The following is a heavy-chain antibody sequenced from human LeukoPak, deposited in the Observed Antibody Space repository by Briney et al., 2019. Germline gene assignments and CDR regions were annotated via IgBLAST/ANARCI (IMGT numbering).Heavy chain of an antibody. CDR1: GFTFSSYG. Sequence: GGSLRLSCAASGFTFSSYGMHWVRQAPGKGLEWVAFIRYDGNNKYYADSVKGRFTISRDNSKNTLYLQMNSLRAEDTAVYYCAKVRHIDVVVPAATFDYWGQGTLVTVSS. D-gene: IGHD2-2*01. CDR3: AKVRHIDVVVPAATFDY. J-gene: IGHJ4*02. CDR2: IRYDGNNK. V-gene: IGHV3-30*02.